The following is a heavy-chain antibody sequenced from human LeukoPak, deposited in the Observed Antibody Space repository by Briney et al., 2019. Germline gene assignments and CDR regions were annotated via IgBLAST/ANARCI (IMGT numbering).Heavy chain of an antibody. CDR3: AKGHMVWGVIYYYYYGMDV. J-gene: IGHJ6*02. V-gene: IGHV3-30*18. CDR1: GFTFSSYG. Sequence: GGSLRLSCAASGFTFSSYGMHWVRQAPGKGLEWVAVISYDGSNKYYADSVKGRFTISRDNSKNTLYLQINSLRAEDTAVYYCAKGHMVWGVIYYYYYGMDVWGQGTTVTVSS. CDR2: ISYDGSNK. D-gene: IGHD3-10*01.